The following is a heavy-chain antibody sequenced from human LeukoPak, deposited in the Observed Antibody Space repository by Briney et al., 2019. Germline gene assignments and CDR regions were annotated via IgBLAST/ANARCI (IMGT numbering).Heavy chain of an antibody. CDR2: ISYDGSYK. Sequence: GALRLSCAASGFNFSSYGMHWVRQAPGKGLEWVAVISYDGSYKYYADSVKGRFTISRDNSKNTLSLQMNSLRTEDTTVYYCAKAAKGRMVRGIIGWYFDLWGRGTLVTVSS. J-gene: IGHJ2*01. CDR1: GFNFSSYG. V-gene: IGHV3-30*18. D-gene: IGHD3-10*01. CDR3: AKAAKGRMVRGIIGWYFDL.